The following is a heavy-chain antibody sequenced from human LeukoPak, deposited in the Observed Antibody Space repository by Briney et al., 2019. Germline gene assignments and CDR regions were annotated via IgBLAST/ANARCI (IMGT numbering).Heavy chain of an antibody. D-gene: IGHD4-23*01. CDR3: ARLHYGGNYGYYYYYMDV. Sequence: PSETLSLTCTVSGGSISSSSYYWGWIRQPPGKGLEWIGNIYYTGSTYYNPSLKSRATISVDTSKNQFSLKLSSVTAADTAVYFCARLHYGGNYGYYYYYMDVWGKGTTVTISS. CDR1: GGSISSSSYY. CDR2: IYYTGST. J-gene: IGHJ6*03. V-gene: IGHV4-39*01.